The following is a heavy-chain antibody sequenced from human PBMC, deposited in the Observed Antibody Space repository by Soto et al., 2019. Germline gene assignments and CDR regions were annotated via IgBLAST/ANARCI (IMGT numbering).Heavy chain of an antibody. CDR3: ARASLIYSSPPGWFDP. CDR2: IYYSGST. V-gene: IGHV4-31*03. CDR1: GGSISSGGYY. Sequence: QVQLQESGPGLVKPSQTLSLTCTVSGGSISSGGYYWSWIRQHPGKGLEWIGYIYYSGSTYYNPSLKSRVTISVDTSKNQFSLKLSSVTAADTAVYYCARASLIYSSPPGWFDPWGQGILVTVSS. J-gene: IGHJ5*02. D-gene: IGHD6-13*01.